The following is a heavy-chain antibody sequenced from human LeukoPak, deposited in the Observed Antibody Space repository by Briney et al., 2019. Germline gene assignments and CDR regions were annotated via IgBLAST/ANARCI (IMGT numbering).Heavy chain of an antibody. Sequence: SETLSLTCTVSGGSISSYYWSWIRQPPGKGLEWIGYIYYSGSTNYNPSLKSRVTISVDTSKNQFSLKLSSVTAADAAVYYCARDVNWFDPWGQGTLVTVSS. J-gene: IGHJ5*02. CDR2: IYYSGST. CDR3: ARDVNWFDP. V-gene: IGHV4-59*01. CDR1: GGSISSYY.